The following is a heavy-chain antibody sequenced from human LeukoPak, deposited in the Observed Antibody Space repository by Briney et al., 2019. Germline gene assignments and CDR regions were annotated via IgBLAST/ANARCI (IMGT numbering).Heavy chain of an antibody. D-gene: IGHD5-12*01. CDR2: IKQDGSEK. J-gene: IGHJ4*02. Sequence: GGSLRVSCAASGFTFSSYWMSWIRQAPGKGLEWVANIKQDGSEKYHVDSVKGRFTISRDNARNSLYLQMNSLRAEDTAVYYCARGYSGYVNWGQGTLVTVSS. CDR3: ARGYSGYVN. V-gene: IGHV3-7*05. CDR1: GFTFSSYW.